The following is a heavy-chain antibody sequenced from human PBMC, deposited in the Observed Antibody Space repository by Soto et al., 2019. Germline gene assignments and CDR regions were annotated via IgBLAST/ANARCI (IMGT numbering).Heavy chain of an antibody. D-gene: IGHD2-15*01. J-gene: IGHJ5*02. V-gene: IGHV4-61*01. CDR3: ASALYCSGGACSFDP. CDR2: IYYTGST. CDR1: GGSVSSGNNY. Sequence: SETLSLTCTVSGGSVSSGNNYWSWIRQPPGKGLEWIGYIYYTGSTSYNPSLKSRVTISLDTSKNQFSLNLTSVTAADTAVYFCASALYCSGGACSFDPWGQGTLVTVSS.